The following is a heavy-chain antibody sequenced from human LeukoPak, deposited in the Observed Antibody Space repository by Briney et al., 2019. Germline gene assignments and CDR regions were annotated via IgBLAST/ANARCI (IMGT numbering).Heavy chain of an antibody. J-gene: IGHJ4*02. CDR2: IKEDGTEE. CDR3: ARDSPGVSLFDY. V-gene: IGHV3-7*01. Sequence: GGSLRLSCTASGFTFSNFYMNWVRQAPGKGLEWVANIKEDGTEEHYVDSVKGRFTISRDNAKNSLYLQMNSLRAEDTAVYYCARDSPGVSLFDYWGQGTLVTVSS. CDR1: GFTFSNFY.